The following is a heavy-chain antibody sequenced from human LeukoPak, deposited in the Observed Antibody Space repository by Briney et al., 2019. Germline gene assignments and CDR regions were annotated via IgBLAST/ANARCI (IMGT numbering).Heavy chain of an antibody. J-gene: IGHJ4*02. CDR1: GGSFSGYY. CDR2: INHSGST. D-gene: IGHD4-23*01. CDR3: ARVLTPVVTAVSFDY. V-gene: IGHV4-34*01. Sequence: SETLSLTCAVYGGSFSGYYWSWIRQPPGKGLEWIGEINHSGSTNYNPSLKSRVTISVDRSTNQSSLKLSSVTAADTAVYYCARVLTPVVTAVSFDYWCQGTLVTVSS.